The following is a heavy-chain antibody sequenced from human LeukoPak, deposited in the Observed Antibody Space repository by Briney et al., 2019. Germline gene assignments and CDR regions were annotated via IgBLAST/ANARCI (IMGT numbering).Heavy chain of an antibody. Sequence: GRSLRLSCAASGFTFDDYAMHWVRQAPGKGLEWVSGISWNSGVIGYADSVKGRFTISRDNAKNSLYLQMSSLRAEDTAVYYCARDGGSGWSSAFFDYWGQGTLVTVSS. V-gene: IGHV3-9*01. CDR3: ARDGGSGWSSAFFDY. D-gene: IGHD6-19*01. CDR2: ISWNSGVI. CDR1: GFTFDDYA. J-gene: IGHJ4*02.